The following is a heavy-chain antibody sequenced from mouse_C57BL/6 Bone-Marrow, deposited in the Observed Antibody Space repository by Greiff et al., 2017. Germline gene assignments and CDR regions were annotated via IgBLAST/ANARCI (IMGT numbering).Heavy chain of an antibody. D-gene: IGHD2-3*01. CDR1: GYTFTSYW. CDR2: IYPGSGST. V-gene: IGHV1-55*01. CDR3: ARWLLYYYAMDY. Sequence: VQLQQPGAELVKPGASVKMSCKASGYTFTSYWITWVKQRPGQGLEWIGDIYPGSGSTHSNEKFKSKATLHVDTSSSTAYRQLSSLTSEDSAVYYCARWLLYYYAMDYGGQGTSVTVSS. J-gene: IGHJ4*01.